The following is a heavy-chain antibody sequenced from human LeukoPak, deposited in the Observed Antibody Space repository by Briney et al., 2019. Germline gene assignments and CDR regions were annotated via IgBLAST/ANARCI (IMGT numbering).Heavy chain of an antibody. Sequence: SETLSLTCAVYVGSFSGYYWSWIRQPPGKGLEWIGEINHSGSTNYNSSLKSRVTISVDTSKNQFSLKLSSVTAADTAVYYCARGYYGSGSHCCHMDVRGKGTRSPSP. D-gene: IGHD3-10*01. CDR3: ARGYYGSGSHCCHMDV. CDR1: VGSFSGYY. CDR2: INHSGST. V-gene: IGHV4-34*01. J-gene: IGHJ6*03.